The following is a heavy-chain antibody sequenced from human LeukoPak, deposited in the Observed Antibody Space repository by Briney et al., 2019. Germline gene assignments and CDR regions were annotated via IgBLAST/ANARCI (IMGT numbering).Heavy chain of an antibody. CDR3: ARERYCAGGGGPNADRYFDY. D-gene: IGHD2-8*02. Sequence: GGSLTLSCAAYGFTVYYIHMMWLAPAPGQGLEWFSDLHSDDKKYYEDPEKGRFTISRDNSKNTMNLQMNMMRVEDTAVDYCARERYCAGGGGPNADRYFDYWGEGTLVVVSS. J-gene: IGHJ4*02. CDR2: LHSDDKK. V-gene: IGHV3-53*05. CDR1: GFTVYYIH.